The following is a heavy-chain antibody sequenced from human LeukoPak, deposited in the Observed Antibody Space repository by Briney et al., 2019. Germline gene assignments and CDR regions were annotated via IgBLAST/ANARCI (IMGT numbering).Heavy chain of an antibody. CDR3: ARGGKQWRGGNYFDS. D-gene: IGHD6-19*01. J-gene: IGHJ4*02. CDR2: ITTGRGET. Sequence: ASVKVSCKASGYTFTDYALHWVRQAPGQSLEWMGWITTGRGETRYSQEFQRRITFTRDASASTVYMDLSDLRSEDTAVYYCARGGKQWRGGNYFDSWGQGTLVAVSS. CDR1: GYTFTDYA. V-gene: IGHV1-3*03.